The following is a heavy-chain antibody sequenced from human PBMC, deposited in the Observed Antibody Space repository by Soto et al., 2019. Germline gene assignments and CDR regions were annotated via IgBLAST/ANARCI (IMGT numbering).Heavy chain of an antibody. J-gene: IGHJ4*02. CDR1: GYTFTSYY. CDR2: INPSGGST. D-gene: IGHD4-17*01. Sequence: QVQLVQSGAEVKKPGASVKVSCKASGYTFTSYYMHWVRQAPGQGLEWMGIINPSGGSTSYAQKFQGRVTMTRDTSTSTVYMELSSRRSEDTAVYYCATHYFEKDYGDYDPPENWGQGTLVTVSS. CDR3: ATHYFEKDYGDYDPPEN. V-gene: IGHV1-46*01.